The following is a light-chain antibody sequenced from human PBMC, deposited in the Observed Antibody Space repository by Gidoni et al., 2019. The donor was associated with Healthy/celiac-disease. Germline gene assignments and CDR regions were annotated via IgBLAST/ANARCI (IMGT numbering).Light chain of an antibody. CDR1: QSVLYSSNIKNY. Sequence: DIVMTQSPDSLAGSLGERATINCKSSQSVLYSSNIKNYLAWYQQKPGQPPKLLIYWASTRESGVPDRFSGSGSGTDFTLTISSLQAEDVAVYYCQQYYSTPWTFGQGTKVEIK. CDR3: QQYYSTPWT. V-gene: IGKV4-1*01. CDR2: WAS. J-gene: IGKJ1*01.